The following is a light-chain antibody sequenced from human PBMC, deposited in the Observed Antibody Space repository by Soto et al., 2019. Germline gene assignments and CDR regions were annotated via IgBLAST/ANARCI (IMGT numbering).Light chain of an antibody. V-gene: IGLV2-14*01. Sequence: QSALTQPASVSGSPGQSITISCTGTSSDVGAYNYVSWYQQHPGKAPKLMIYRVINRPSGVSDRFSGSKSGNSASLSISGLKPVDEASYFCGSYTSATTWVFGAGTTLTVL. J-gene: IGLJ3*02. CDR1: SSDVGAYNY. CDR2: RVI. CDR3: GSYTSATTWV.